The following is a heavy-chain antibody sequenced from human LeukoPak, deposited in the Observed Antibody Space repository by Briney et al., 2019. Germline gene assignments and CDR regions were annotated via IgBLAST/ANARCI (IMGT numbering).Heavy chain of an antibody. J-gene: IGHJ6*04. CDR1: GFTFSSYS. V-gene: IGHV3-7*01. Sequence: GGSLRLSCAASGFTFSSYSMNWVRQAPGKRLEWVANIKQDGSEKYYVDSVKGRLTISRDNAKNSLYLQMNSLRAEDTAVYYCAELGITMIGGVWGKGTTVTISS. CDR2: IKQDGSEK. D-gene: IGHD3-10*02. CDR3: AELGITMIGGV.